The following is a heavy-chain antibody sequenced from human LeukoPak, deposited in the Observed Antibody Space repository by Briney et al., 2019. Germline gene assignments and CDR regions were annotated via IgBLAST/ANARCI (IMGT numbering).Heavy chain of an antibody. CDR1: VGSISSSSYY. CDR2: NYSSGST. D-gene: IGHD6-6*01. Sequence: SETLSLTCTLSVGSISSSSYYWGWVRQPPGKGLEWIGSNYSSGSTCYNPDLKSRVAISVDTSKNKLSLKLSCLTPADTAVYYCAGPSIAARLVYWGQGTLVTGSS. V-gene: IGHV4-39*01. CDR3: AGPSIAARLVY. J-gene: IGHJ4*02.